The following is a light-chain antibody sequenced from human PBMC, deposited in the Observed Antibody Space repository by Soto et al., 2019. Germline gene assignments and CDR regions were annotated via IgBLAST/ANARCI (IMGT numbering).Light chain of an antibody. CDR3: QQFSSYPLT. Sequence: EIVLTQSPGTLSLSPGERATLSCRASQSVSSSFLGWYQQKPGQSPRLLIYAASSRASGIPDRFSGSGSGTDFTLTISRLEPEDFAVYYCQQFSSYPLTFGGGTKVDIK. CDR1: QSVSSSF. CDR2: AAS. J-gene: IGKJ4*01. V-gene: IGKV3-20*01.